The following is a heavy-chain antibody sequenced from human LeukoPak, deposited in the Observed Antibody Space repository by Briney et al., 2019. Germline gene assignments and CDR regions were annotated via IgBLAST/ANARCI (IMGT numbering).Heavy chain of an antibody. D-gene: IGHD3-10*01. CDR2: IKSKTDGGTT. CDR1: GFTFTNAW. CDR3: TTEGSIWFGQSRVIDY. V-gene: IGHV3-15*01. J-gene: IGHJ4*02. Sequence: GGSLRLSCAASGFTFTNAWMSWVRQAPGKGLEWVARIKSKTDGGTTDYAAPVKGRFTISRDDSKNTLYLQMNSLKTEDTAVYYCTTEGSIWFGQSRVIDYWGQGTLVTVSS.